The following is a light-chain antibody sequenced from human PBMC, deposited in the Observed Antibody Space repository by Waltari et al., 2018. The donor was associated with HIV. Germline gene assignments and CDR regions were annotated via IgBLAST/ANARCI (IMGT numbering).Light chain of an antibody. CDR1: SSDIGYFDY. CDR2: EVN. CDR3: CSYAGSYTYV. J-gene: IGLJ1*01. Sequence: QPRSVSGSPGQSVTISCTGTSSDIGYFDYVSWYQQYPGKAPKVIIYEVNQRPSGVPDRFTGSKSGITASLTISGLQGDDEADYYCCSYAGSYTYVFGTGTKVNVL. V-gene: IGLV2-11*01.